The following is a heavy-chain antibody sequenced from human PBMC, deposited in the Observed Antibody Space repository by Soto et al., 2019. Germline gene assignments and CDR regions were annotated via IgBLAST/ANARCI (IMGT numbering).Heavy chain of an antibody. D-gene: IGHD3-3*01. CDR3: ARSRLKNFGVVAFGMDL. CDR2: INAHSGGT. J-gene: IGHJ6*02. CDR1: GYTFTGYY. Sequence: GASVKVSCQASGYTFTGYYMQWVRQAPGHGREWMGWINAHSGGTKYAQKFEGWVTMTRDTTMSTAIMELSRLRSDDRAVYYCARSRLKNFGVVAFGMDLWGQGTTVTVSS. V-gene: IGHV1-2*04.